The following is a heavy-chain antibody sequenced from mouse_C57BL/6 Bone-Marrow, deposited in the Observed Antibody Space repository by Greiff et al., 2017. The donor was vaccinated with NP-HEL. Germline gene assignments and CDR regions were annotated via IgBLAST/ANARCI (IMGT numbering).Heavy chain of an antibody. J-gene: IGHJ1*03. D-gene: IGHD1-1*01. V-gene: IGHV5-12*01. CDR3: ARHPPFYYGSSYGYFDV. Sequence: EVKLVESGGGLVQPGGSLKLSCAASGFTFSDYYMYWVRQTPEKRLEWVAYISNGGGSTYYPDTVKGRFTISRDNAKNTLYLQMSRLKSEDTAMYYCARHPPFYYGSSYGYFDVWGTGTTVTVSS. CDR2: ISNGGGST. CDR1: GFTFSDYY.